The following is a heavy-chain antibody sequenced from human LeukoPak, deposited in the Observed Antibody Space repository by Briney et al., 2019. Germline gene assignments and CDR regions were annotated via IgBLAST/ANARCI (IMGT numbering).Heavy chain of an antibody. CDR3: ARDPLGTHYYYYGMDV. D-gene: IGHD7-27*01. CDR1: GGSISSYY. V-gene: IGHV4-4*07. J-gene: IGHJ6*02. Sequence: SETLSLTCTVSGGSISSYYWSWTRQPAGKGLEWIGRIYTSGSTNYNPSLKSRVTMSVDTSKNQFSLKLSSVTAADTAVYYCARDPLGTHYYYYGMDVWGQGTTVTVSS. CDR2: IYTSGST.